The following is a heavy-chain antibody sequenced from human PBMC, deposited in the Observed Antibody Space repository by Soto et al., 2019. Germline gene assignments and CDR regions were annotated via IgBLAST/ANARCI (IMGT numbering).Heavy chain of an antibody. D-gene: IGHD6-13*01. CDR2: IYYSGST. CDR1: GGSISSYY. Sequence: LSLTCTVSGGSISSYYWSWIRQPPGKGLEWIGYIYYSGSTNYNPSLKSRVTISVDTSKNQFSLKLSSVTAADTAVYYCARDSSSWYGIYYGMDVWGQGTTVTVSS. CDR3: ARDSSSWYGIYYGMDV. V-gene: IGHV4-59*01. J-gene: IGHJ6*02.